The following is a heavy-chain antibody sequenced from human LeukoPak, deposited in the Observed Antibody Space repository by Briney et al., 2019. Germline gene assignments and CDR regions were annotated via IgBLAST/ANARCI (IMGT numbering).Heavy chain of an antibody. Sequence: GGSLRLSCAASGFTFSSYSMNWVRQAPGKGLEWVSYITGVSTYIYYADSVKGRFTISRDNAKNSLYLQMNSLRAEDTAVYYCARDLGGWYFDNWGQGTLVTVSS. CDR2: ITGVSTYI. V-gene: IGHV3-21*05. D-gene: IGHD2-15*01. CDR1: GFTFSSYS. CDR3: ARDLGGWYFDN. J-gene: IGHJ4*02.